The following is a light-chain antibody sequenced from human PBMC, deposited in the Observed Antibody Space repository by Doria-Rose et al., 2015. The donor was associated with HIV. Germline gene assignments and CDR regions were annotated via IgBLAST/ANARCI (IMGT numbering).Light chain of an antibody. V-gene: IGKV3-15*01. J-gene: IGKJ4*01. CDR1: QSVGNN. Sequence: EVVMTQSPATLSVSPGEKAALSCRASQSVGNNLAWYQQKPGQAPRLLISGPSTRATGIPARFSGSGSGTKFTLTISSLQSEDFAVYYCQQYNNWPPLTFGGGTKVESK. CDR2: GPS. CDR3: QQYNNWPPLT.